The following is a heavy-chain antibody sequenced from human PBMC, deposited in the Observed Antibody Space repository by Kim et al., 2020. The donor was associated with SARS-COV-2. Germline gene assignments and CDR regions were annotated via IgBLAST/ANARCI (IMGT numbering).Heavy chain of an antibody. V-gene: IGHV3-33*01. J-gene: IGHJ4*02. CDR1: GFTFSSYG. CDR2: IWYDGSNK. D-gene: IGHD3-10*01. Sequence: GGSLRLSCAASGFTFSSYGMHWVRQAPGKGLEWVAVIWYDGSNKYYADSVKGRFTISRDNSKNTLYLQMNSLRAEDTAVYYCARDRGSGSPFDYWGQGTLVTVSS. CDR3: ARDRGSGSPFDY.